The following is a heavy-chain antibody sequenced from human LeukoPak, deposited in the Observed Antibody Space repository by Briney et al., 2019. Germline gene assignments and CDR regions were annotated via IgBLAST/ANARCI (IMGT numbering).Heavy chain of an antibody. J-gene: IGHJ6*04. V-gene: IGHV3-74*01. Sequence: GGSLRLSCAASGFTFSSYWMHWVRQAPGNGLVWVARINSDGRSTSYADSVKGRFTISRDNAKNSLYLQMNSLRAEDTAVYYCAELGITMIGGVWGKGTTVTISS. CDR3: AELGITMIGGV. CDR1: GFTFSSYW. D-gene: IGHD3-10*02. CDR2: INSDGRST.